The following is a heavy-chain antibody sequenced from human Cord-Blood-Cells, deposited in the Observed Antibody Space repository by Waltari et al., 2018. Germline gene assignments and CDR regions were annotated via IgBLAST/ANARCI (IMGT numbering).Heavy chain of an antibody. CDR3: ARASRGYYFDY. V-gene: IGHV3-7*01. Sequence: EVQLVESGGGLVQPGGSLRLSCAASGFTFGSYWICWVRQAPGKGLEWVANIKQDGSEKYYVDSVKGRFTISRDNAKNSLYLQMNSLRAEDTAVYYCARASRGYYFDYWGQGTLVTVSS. J-gene: IGHJ4*02. CDR1: GFTFGSYW. D-gene: IGHD3-22*01. CDR2: IKQDGSEK.